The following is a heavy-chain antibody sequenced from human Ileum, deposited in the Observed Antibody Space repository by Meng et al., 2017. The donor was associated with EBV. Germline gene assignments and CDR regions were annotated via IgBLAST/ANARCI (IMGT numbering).Heavy chain of an antibody. CDR1: RASVSSYSAD. Sequence: VHLAQSGPGAVQPPQTLSLTSAISRASVSSYSADWNRIRQSPSRGLEWLGRTYYRSKWYNDYAVSVKSRITINPDTSKNQFSLQLNSVTPEDTAVYYCARDSSSSAYSPFDYWGQGTLVTVSS. J-gene: IGHJ4*02. V-gene: IGHV6-1*01. D-gene: IGHD3-22*01. CDR3: ARDSSSSAYSPFDY. CDR2: TYYRSKWYN.